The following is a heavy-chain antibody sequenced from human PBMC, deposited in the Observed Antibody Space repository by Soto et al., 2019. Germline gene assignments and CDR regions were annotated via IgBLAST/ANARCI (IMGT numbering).Heavy chain of an antibody. CDR2: VNPIVSMS. V-gene: IGHV1-69*02. Sequence: QVQLVQSGAEVKKPGSSVKVSCKASGDTFSFYTINWVRQAPGLGLEWMGRVNPIVSMSNYAQKFQGRVTITADKSTNTAHMQLSSLRSEDTAIYYCAASYGSGYRAFDYWGQGALVTVSS. J-gene: IGHJ4*02. D-gene: IGHD3-10*01. CDR3: AASYGSGYRAFDY. CDR1: GDTFSFYT.